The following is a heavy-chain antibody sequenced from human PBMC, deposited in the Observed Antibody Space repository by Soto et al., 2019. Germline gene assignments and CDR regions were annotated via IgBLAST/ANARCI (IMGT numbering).Heavy chain of an antibody. CDR2: ITPISGTT. J-gene: IGHJ5*02. Sequence: QVQLVQSGAEVKKPGSSVKVSCKVSGGTFRTYAINWVRQAPGQGLEWMGGITPISGTTNHAQKFRGRVTISEDESTSTADMDFSSLRHNDPAVYYWGQGGTWGQGSPVTVSS. V-gene: IGHV1-69*01. D-gene: IGHD6-25*01. CDR3: GQGGT. CDR1: GGTFRTYA.